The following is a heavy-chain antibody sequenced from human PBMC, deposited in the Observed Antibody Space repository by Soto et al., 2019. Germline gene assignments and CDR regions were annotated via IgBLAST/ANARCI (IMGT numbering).Heavy chain of an antibody. CDR3: AKGRSYYYYYGVDV. CDR1: GFTFSSCA. Sequence: GGSLRLSCVASGFTFSSCAMSWVRQAPGKGLEWVSGIGGSGDDTDYADSVKGRFTISRDNSKNTLYLQMNSLRAEDTAIYYCAKGRSYYYYYGVDVWGQGITVTLSS. V-gene: IGHV3-23*01. CDR2: IGGSGDDT. J-gene: IGHJ6*02.